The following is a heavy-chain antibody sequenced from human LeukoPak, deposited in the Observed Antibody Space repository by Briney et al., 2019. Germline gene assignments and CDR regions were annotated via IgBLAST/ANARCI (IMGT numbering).Heavy chain of an antibody. CDR2: MSGSGGST. CDR3: ARAPGVRYYYYMDV. CDR1: GFTFSIYG. J-gene: IGHJ6*03. D-gene: IGHD2-8*01. V-gene: IGHV3-23*01. Sequence: GTLRLSCAASGFTFSIYGMSWVRQAPGRGLEWVSAMSGSGGSTYYADSVKGRFTISRDNVKNSLYLQMNSLRAEDTALYYCARAPGVRYYYYMDVWGKGTTVTVSS.